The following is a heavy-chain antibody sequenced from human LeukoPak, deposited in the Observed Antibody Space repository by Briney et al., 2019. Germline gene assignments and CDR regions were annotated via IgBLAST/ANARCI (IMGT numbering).Heavy chain of an antibody. CDR1: GDSVSSNSAA. D-gene: IGHD6-13*01. V-gene: IGHV6-1*01. J-gene: IGHJ4*02. CDR3: ARGLREYSSSWRPCDY. CDR2: TYYRSKWYN. Sequence: SQTLSLTCAISGDSVSSNSAAWNWIRQSPSRGLEWLGRTYYRSKWYNDYAVSVKSRITINPDTSKNQFSLQLNSVTPEDTAVYYCARGLREYSSSWRPCDYWGQGTLVTVSS.